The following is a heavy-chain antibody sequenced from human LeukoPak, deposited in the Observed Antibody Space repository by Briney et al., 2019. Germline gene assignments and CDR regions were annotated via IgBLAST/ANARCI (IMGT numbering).Heavy chain of an antibody. Sequence: GGSLRLSCAASGFTVSSNYMSWVRQAPGKGLEWVSVIYSGGSTYYADSVKGRFTISRDNSKNTLYLQMNSLRAEDTAVYYCAKGTQYSSSLLDYWGQGTLVTVSS. CDR1: GFTVSSNY. CDR3: AKGTQYSSSLLDY. J-gene: IGHJ4*02. CDR2: IYSGGST. V-gene: IGHV3-53*01. D-gene: IGHD6-13*01.